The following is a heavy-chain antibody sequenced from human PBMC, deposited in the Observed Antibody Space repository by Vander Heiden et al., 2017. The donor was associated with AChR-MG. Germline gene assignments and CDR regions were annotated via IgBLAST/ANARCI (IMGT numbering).Heavy chain of an antibody. CDR3: ARGNRDSSGRDYFKV. CDR1: GYTFTSSD. V-gene: IGHV1-8*01. Sequence: QVQLVPSEAEVKKPGASVKVSCKVSGYTFTSSDINWVRQATGQGLEWMGWMNPNSGNTGYAQKGQGRVTMTRNTSISTAYMELSRLRSEDTAVYYCARGNRDSSGRDYFKVWGQGTLVTVSS. CDR2: MNPNSGNT. D-gene: IGHD3-22*01. J-gene: IGHJ1*01.